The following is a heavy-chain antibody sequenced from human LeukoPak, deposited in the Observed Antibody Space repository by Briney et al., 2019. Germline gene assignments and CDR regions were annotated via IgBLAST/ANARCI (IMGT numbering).Heavy chain of an antibody. CDR3: SRESGAFCPFGY. Sequence: PSETLSLTCGVSGGSIRSTNWWSWVRQPPGRGLEWIGEISLSGQTNFNPSLNGRVTMSLDESRNQLSLTLTSVTAADTAIYYCSRESGAFCPFGYWGQGTLLIVPP. D-gene: IGHD1-26*01. CDR1: GGSIRSTNW. J-gene: IGHJ4*02. CDR2: ISLSGQT. V-gene: IGHV4/OR15-8*02.